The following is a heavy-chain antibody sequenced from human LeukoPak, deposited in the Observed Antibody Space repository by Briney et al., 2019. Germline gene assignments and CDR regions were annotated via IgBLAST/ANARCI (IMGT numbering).Heavy chain of an antibody. CDR3: ARDPSGGGGSYENAFDI. Sequence: ASVKVSCKASGGTFSSYAISWVRQAPGQGLEWMGGIIPIFGTANYAQKFRGRVTITADESTSTAYMELSSLRSEDTAVYYCARDPSGGGGSYENAFDIWGQGTMVTVSS. CDR1: GGTFSSYA. J-gene: IGHJ3*02. CDR2: IIPIFGTA. V-gene: IGHV1-69*13. D-gene: IGHD1-26*01.